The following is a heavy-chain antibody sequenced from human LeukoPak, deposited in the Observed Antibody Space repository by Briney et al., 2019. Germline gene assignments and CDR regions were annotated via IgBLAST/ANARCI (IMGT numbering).Heavy chain of an antibody. CDR1: GCTVSSYY. CDR2: IYYSGST. CDR3: ARDSHYGGNSGDYYYYGMDV. J-gene: IGHJ6*02. D-gene: IGHD4-23*01. V-gene: IGHV4-59*02. Sequence: PSETLSRTCTGSGCTVSSYYWSWIRQGPGKGRKWIVYIYYSGSTNYNPSLKRRVTISADTSKNQLSLKLSSVTAADTAVYYCARDSHYGGNSGDYYYYGMDVWGPGTTVTVSS.